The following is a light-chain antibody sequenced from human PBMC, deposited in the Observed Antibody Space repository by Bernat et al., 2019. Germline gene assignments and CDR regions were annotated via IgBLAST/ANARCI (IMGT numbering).Light chain of an antibody. Sequence: AIRMTQSTSSFSASTGDRVTITCRASQGISSYLAWYQQKPGKAPKLLIYAAFTLQSGVPSRFSGSGSGTDFTLTISCLQSEDFATYYCQQYYSYPYTFGQGTKLEIK. V-gene: IGKV1-8*01. J-gene: IGKJ2*01. CDR1: QGISSY. CDR2: AAF. CDR3: QQYYSYPYT.